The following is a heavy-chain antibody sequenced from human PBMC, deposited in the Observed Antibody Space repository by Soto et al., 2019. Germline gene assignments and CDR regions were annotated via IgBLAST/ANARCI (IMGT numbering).Heavy chain of an antibody. CDR1: GYSFPSDW. CDR3: ARIPHSTTSXNDQKLGMDV. V-gene: IGHV5-51*01. D-gene: IGHD2-2*01. Sequence: PGESLKISCMGSGYSFPSDWSGWVRQMPGKGLEWMGSIYPADSDTSYSPAFQGQVTISADKSIRTAYLQWSSLKASDTATYYCARIPHSTTSXNDQKLGMDVXXXGTTVTVSS. CDR2: IYPADSDT. J-gene: IGHJ6*01.